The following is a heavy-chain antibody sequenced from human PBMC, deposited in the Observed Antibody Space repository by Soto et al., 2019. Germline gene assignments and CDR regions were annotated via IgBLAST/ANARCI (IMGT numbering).Heavy chain of an antibody. CDR3: VRDAQYYYDSSGYYDNWFDP. J-gene: IGHJ5*02. D-gene: IGHD3-22*01. CDR1: GYTFTSYG. CDR2: ISAYNGNT. Sequence: ASVKVSCKASGYTFTSYGICWARQAPGQGLEWMGWISAYNGNTNYAQKLQGRVTMTTDTSTSTAYMELRSLRSDDTAVYYCVRDAQYYYDSSGYYDNWFDPWGQGTLVTVSS. V-gene: IGHV1-18*01.